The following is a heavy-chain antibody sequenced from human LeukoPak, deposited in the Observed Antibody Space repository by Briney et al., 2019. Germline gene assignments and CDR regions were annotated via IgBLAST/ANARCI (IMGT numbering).Heavy chain of an antibody. D-gene: IGHD2-21*02. CDR1: GFTFSSYG. V-gene: IGHV3-30*02. CDR2: IRYDGGNK. J-gene: IGHJ5*02. CDR3: AKNYCGGDCYHWFDP. Sequence: GGSLRLSCAASGFTFSSYGMHWVRQAPGKGLEWVAFIRYDGGNKYYADSVKGRFTISRDNSKNTLYLQMNSLRAEDTAVYYCAKNYCGGDCYHWFDPWGQGTLVTVSS.